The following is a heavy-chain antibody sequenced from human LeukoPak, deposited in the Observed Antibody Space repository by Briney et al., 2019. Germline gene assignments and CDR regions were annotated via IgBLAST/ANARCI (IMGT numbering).Heavy chain of an antibody. Sequence: PSQTLSLTCTVSGGSISSGDYYWSWIRQPPGKGLEWYGYIYYSGSTYYNPSLKSRVTISVDTSKNQFSLKLSSVTAADTAVYYCARVVWFGELFLIDYWGQGTLVTVSS. V-gene: IGHV4-30-4*01. D-gene: IGHD3-10*01. CDR3: ARVVWFGELFLIDY. CDR2: IYYSGST. J-gene: IGHJ4*02. CDR1: GGSISSGDYY.